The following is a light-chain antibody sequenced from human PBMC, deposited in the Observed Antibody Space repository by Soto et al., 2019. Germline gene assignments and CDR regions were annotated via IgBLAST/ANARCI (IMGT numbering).Light chain of an antibody. J-gene: IGLJ3*02. V-gene: IGLV2-23*01. CDR3: CSYTINSTWV. Sequence: QSALTQPASVSGSPGQSITISCTGTSSDVGSDKLISWYQHHPGRTPKVIIYEGFKRPSGVSDRFSGSRSGNTASLIISGLRAEDEADYHCCSYTINSTWVFGGGTKLTVL. CDR2: EGF. CDR1: SSDVGSDKL.